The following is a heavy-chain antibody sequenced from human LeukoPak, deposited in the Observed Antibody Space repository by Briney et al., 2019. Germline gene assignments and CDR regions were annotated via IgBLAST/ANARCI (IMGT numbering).Heavy chain of an antibody. CDR1: GFTFSTHG. CDR2: ISYDGSNK. D-gene: IGHD3-22*01. J-gene: IGHJ4*02. Sequence: GGSLRLSCAASGFTFSTHGMHWVRQAPGKGLEWVAVISYDGSNKYYAYSVKGRFTISRDNSKNTLYLQVNSLRAEDTAVYYCAKGRSSGYYFFDYWGQGTLVTVSS. V-gene: IGHV3-30*18. CDR3: AKGRSSGYYFFDY.